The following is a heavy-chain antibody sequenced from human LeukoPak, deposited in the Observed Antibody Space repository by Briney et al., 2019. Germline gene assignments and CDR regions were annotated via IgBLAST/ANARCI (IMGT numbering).Heavy chain of an antibody. CDR1: GFTFDDYV. Sequence: GGSLRLSCAASGFTFDDYVMNWVRQAPGKGLEWVSGISWNSGTIGYADSVKGRFTISRDNAKNSLYLQMNSLRAEDTAVYYCVRDNPRQQGFAYWGQGTLVTVSS. J-gene: IGHJ4*02. CDR3: VRDNPRQQGFAY. D-gene: IGHD6-13*01. CDR2: ISWNSGTI. V-gene: IGHV3-9*01.